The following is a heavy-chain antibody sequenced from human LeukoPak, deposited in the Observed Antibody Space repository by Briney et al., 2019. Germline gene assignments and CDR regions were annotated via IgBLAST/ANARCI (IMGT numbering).Heavy chain of an antibody. CDR1: GFTFSSYS. J-gene: IGHJ6*02. V-gene: IGHV3-21*01. Sequence: GGSLRLSCAASGFTFSSYSMNWVRQAPGKGLEWVSSISSSSSYIYYADSVKGRFTISRDNAKNSLYLQMNSLRAEDTAVYYCARDGGSIAAGDYYYGMDGWGQGTTVTVSS. D-gene: IGHD6-6*01. CDR3: ARDGGSIAAGDYYYGMDG. CDR2: ISSSSSYI.